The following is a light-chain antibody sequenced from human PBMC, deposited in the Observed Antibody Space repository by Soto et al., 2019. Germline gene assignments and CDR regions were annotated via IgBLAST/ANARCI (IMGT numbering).Light chain of an antibody. CDR3: QEYKFFWT. CDR2: KAS. J-gene: IGKJ1*01. V-gene: IGKV1-5*03. CDR1: QSISSW. Sequence: DIQMTQSPSTLSASVGDRVTITCRASQSISSWLAWYQQKPGKAPKLLIYKASSLESGVPSRFSGRGSGKEFTLPFIFLQPEDFIPYSVQEYKFFWTCAQGPRMDTK.